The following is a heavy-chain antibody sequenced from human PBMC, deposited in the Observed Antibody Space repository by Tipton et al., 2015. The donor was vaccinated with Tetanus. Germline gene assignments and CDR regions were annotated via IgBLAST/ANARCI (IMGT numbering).Heavy chain of an antibody. CDR1: GFTFSSYW. V-gene: IGHV3-7*01. D-gene: IGHD6-19*01. CDR2: IKQDGSAK. CDR3: VRDGGSSGWLAY. Sequence: SLRLSCAASGFTFSSYWMSWVRQAPGKGLEWVANIKQDGSAKYYVDSVKGRFTISRDNAKNSLYLQMNSLRAEDTAVYYCVRDGGSSGWLAYWGQGTLVTVSS. J-gene: IGHJ4*02.